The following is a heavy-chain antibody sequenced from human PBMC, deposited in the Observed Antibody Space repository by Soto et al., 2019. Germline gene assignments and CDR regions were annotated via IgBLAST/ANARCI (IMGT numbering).Heavy chain of an antibody. J-gene: IGHJ5*02. CDR3: AKGFNLGPKNGYDFEP. D-gene: IGHD5-12*01. Sequence: SQTLSLTFAISGDSVSSNTASWNWIRQSPSRGLEWLGRTYFRSKWYNDYAVSVKSRIIINPDTSNNQFSLQLNSVTPEDTAVYFCAKGFNLGPKNGYDFEPWGQGSMVTVAS. CDR1: GDSVSSNTAS. CDR2: TYFRSKWYN. V-gene: IGHV6-1*01.